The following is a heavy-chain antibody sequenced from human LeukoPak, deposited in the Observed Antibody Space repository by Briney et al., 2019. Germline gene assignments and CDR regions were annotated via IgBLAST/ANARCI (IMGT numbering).Heavy chain of an antibody. CDR3: ARGGYGDFV. CDR2: INGDGSII. D-gene: IGHD4-17*01. Sequence: GGSLRLSCAAAGFTFSSYSMSWVRQAPGEGLVWVSRINGDGSIITYADSVKGRFTISRDNAKNTLYLQMNSLRAEDTAVYYCARGGYGDFVWGQGTLVTVSS. V-gene: IGHV3-74*01. CDR1: GFTFSSYS. J-gene: IGHJ4*02.